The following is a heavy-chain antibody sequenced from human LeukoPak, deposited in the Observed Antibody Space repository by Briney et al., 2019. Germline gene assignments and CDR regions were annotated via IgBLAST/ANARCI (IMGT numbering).Heavy chain of an antibody. V-gene: IGHV4-59*01. CDR1: GGSISSYY. J-gene: IGHJ3*02. Sequence: SETLSLTCTVSGGSISSYYWSWIRQPPGKGLEWIGYIYYSGSTNYNPSLKSRVTISVDTSKNQFSLKLSSVTAADTAVYYCARHATGWYDSSGYTAFDIWGQGTMVTVSS. D-gene: IGHD3-22*01. CDR2: IYYSGST. CDR3: ARHATGWYDSSGYTAFDI.